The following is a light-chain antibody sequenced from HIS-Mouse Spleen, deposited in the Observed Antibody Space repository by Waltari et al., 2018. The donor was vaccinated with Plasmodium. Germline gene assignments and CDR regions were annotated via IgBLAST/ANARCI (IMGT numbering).Light chain of an antibody. CDR1: SRDVGGYKY. V-gene: IGLV2-11*01. CDR3: CSYAGSYTFV. J-gene: IGLJ1*01. CDR2: DVS. Sequence: QSALTQPRSVSGSPGQSVTISCTGNSRDVGGYKYVPWYQQHPGKAPKLRIYDVSKRPAGVPDRFSGSKSGNTASLTISGLQAEDEADYYCCSYAGSYTFVFGTGTKVTVL.